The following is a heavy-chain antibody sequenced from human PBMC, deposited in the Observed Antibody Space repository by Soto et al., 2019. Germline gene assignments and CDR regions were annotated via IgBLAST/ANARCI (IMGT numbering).Heavy chain of an antibody. CDR1: RDTFTSYG. Sequence: ASAKLSCKAPRDTFTSYGISWARQAPGQGLEWMGWISAYNGNTNYAQKLQGRVTMTTDTSTSTAYMELRSLRSDDTAVYYCARVSEDMPPRGMDVWGQGTTVTVSS. CDR2: ISAYNGNT. CDR3: ARVSEDMPPRGMDV. D-gene: IGHD2-15*01. J-gene: IGHJ6*02. V-gene: IGHV1-18*01.